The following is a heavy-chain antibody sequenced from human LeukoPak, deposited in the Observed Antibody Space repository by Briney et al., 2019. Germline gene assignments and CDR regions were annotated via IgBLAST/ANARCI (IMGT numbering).Heavy chain of an antibody. Sequence: PGGSLRLSCAASGFTFSSYAMSWVRQAPGKGLEWVSAISGSGGSTYYADSVKGRFTISRDNSKNTLYLQMNSLRAEDTAVYYCAKCPRWGYYDSSAEDYYYYGMDVWGQGTTVTVSS. CDR3: AKCPRWGYYDSSAEDYYYYGMDV. D-gene: IGHD3-22*01. V-gene: IGHV3-23*01. CDR2: ISGSGGST. J-gene: IGHJ6*02. CDR1: GFTFSSYA.